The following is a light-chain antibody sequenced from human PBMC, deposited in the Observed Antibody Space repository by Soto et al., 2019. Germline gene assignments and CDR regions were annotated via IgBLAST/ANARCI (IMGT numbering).Light chain of an antibody. CDR3: QQYGSSPNT. CDR1: QSVGNN. CDR2: GAS. V-gene: IGKV3-20*01. Sequence: EIVLTQSPATLSLSPGERATLSCRASQSVGNNLAWYQQKPGQAPGLLIYGASTRATGIPDRFTGSGSGTDFTLTISRLEPEDFAVYYCQQYGSSPNTFGQGTKVDIK. J-gene: IGKJ1*01.